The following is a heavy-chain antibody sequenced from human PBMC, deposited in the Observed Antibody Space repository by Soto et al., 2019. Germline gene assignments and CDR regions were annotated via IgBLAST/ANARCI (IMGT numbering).Heavy chain of an antibody. D-gene: IGHD6-19*01. CDR2: MNPNSGNT. J-gene: IGHJ5*02. CDR1: GYTFTSYD. V-gene: IGHV1-8*01. CDR3: ARGYPFIAVAGPNWFDP. Sequence: ASVKVSCKASGYTFTSYDINWVRQATGQGLEWMGWMNPNSGNTGYAQKFQGRVTMTRNTSISTAYMELSSLRSEDTAVYYCARGYPFIAVAGPNWFDPWGQGTLVTVSS.